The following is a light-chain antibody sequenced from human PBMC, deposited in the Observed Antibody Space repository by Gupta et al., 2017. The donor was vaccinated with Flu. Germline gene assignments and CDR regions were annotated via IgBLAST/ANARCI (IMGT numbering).Light chain of an antibody. J-gene: IGKJ2*01. CDR1: QNVNSY. Sequence: GDRATLACRSSQNVNSYLAWYEQTPGQAPRLHIYNASNRATGVPARFSGSGSGTDVALAISSLEPGDVAVYYGQRRSNWPRTFGQGTKLEIK. V-gene: IGKV3-11*01. CDR2: NAS. CDR3: QRRSNWPRT.